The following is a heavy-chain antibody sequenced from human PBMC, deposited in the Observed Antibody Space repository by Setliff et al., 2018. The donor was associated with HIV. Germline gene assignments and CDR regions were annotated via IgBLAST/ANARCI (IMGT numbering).Heavy chain of an antibody. J-gene: IGHJ6*03. Sequence: PGGSLRLSCAASGFIFSSYEMNWVRQAPGKGLEWVSYISSSGSPIHYADSVRGRFTISRDNAKKSLYLQMNSLRAEDTAVYYCARVSSTYWYSIFRNYYYHMDVWGKGTTVTVSS. V-gene: IGHV3-48*03. CDR3: ARVSSTYWYSIFRNYYYHMDV. CDR1: GFIFSSYE. D-gene: IGHD2-8*02. CDR2: ISSSGSPI.